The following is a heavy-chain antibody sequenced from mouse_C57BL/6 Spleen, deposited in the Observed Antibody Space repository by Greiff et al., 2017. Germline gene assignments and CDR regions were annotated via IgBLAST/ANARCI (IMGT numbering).Heavy chain of an antibody. CDR2: ISYSGST. J-gene: IGHJ4*01. CDR3: ARAGNDGRDAMDY. Sequence: EVQGVESGPGMVKPSQSLSLTCTVTGYSITSGYDWHWIRHFPGNKLEWMGYISYSGSTNYNPSLKSRISITHDTSKNHFFLKLNSVTTEDTATYYCARAGNDGRDAMDYWGQGTSVTVSS. V-gene: IGHV3-1*01. D-gene: IGHD2-3*01. CDR1: GYSITSGYD.